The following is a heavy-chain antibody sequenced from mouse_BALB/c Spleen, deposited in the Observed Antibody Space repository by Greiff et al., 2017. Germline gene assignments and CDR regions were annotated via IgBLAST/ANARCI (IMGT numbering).Heavy chain of an antibody. D-gene: IGHD1-1*01. CDR1: GFTFTDYY. CDR2: IRNKANGYTT. CDR3: AREPYYGSSGAY. V-gene: IGHV7-3*02. Sequence: EVQRVESGGGLVQPGGSLRLSCATSGFTFTDYYMSWVRQPPGKALEWLGFIRNKANGYTTEYSASVKGRFTISRDNSQSILYLQMNTLRAEDSATYYCAREPYYGSSGAYWGQGTLVTVSA. J-gene: IGHJ3*01.